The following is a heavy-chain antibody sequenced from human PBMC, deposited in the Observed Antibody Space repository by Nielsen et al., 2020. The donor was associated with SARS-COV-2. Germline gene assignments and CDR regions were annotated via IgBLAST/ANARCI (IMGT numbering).Heavy chain of an antibody. V-gene: IGHV3-30*04. CDR2: ISSDGREK. D-gene: IGHD3-3*01. Sequence: GKSLKISCAASAFTFSNYAVHWVRQAPGKGLEWVAVISSDGREKYYADSVRGRFSISRDTSKNTVYLQMNSVRADDTGVYYCANFWDWGQGTLVTVSS. CDR3: ANFWD. CDR1: AFTFSNYA. J-gene: IGHJ4*02.